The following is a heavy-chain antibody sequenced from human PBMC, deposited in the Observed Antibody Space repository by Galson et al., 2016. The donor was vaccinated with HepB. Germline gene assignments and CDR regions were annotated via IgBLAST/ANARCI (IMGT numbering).Heavy chain of an antibody. D-gene: IGHD3-10*01. Sequence: SLRLSCAASGLTFSSYGMHWVRQAPGKGLEWVALIWYDGSNKYYADSVKGRFTISRDNSKNTLYLQMNSLRAEDTAGYYCARVLGGTSTWYFDLWGQGTLVTGSS. CDR1: GLTFSSYG. J-gene: IGHJ4*02. V-gene: IGHV3-33*01. CDR3: ARVLGGTSTWYFDL. CDR2: IWYDGSNK.